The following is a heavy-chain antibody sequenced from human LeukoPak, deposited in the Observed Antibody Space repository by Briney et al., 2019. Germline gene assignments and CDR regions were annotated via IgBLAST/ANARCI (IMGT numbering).Heavy chain of an antibody. D-gene: IGHD3-9*01. V-gene: IGHV4-59*01. Sequence: SETLSLTCTVSGGSISSYHWSWIRQPPGKGLEWIGYIYYSGSTNYNPSLKSRVTISVDTSKNQFSLKLSSVTAADTAVYYCARSVRDDILTGFDYWGQGTLVTVSS. CDR3: ARSVRDDILTGFDY. CDR1: GGSISSYH. CDR2: IYYSGST. J-gene: IGHJ4*02.